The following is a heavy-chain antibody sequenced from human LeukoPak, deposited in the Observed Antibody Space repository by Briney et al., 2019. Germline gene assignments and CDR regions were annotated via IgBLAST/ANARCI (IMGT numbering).Heavy chain of an antibody. CDR2: IRSKANSYAT. CDR3: VSQGDNWGSSDFDY. J-gene: IGHJ4*02. V-gene: IGHV3-73*01. CDR1: GFTFSGSA. D-gene: IGHD7-27*01. Sequence: GGSLRLSCAASGFTFSGSAMHWVRQASGRGLEWVGRIRSKANSYATAYAASVKGRFTISRDDSKNTAYLQMNSLKTEDTAVYYCVSQGDNWGSSDFDYWGQGTLVTVSS.